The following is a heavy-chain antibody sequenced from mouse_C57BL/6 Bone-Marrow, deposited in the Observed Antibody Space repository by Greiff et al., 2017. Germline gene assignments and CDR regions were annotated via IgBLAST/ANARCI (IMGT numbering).Heavy chain of an antibody. V-gene: IGHV5-6*01. J-gene: IGHJ3*01. Sequence: EVKLVESGGDLVKPGGSLKLSCAASGFTFSSYGMSWVRQTPDKRLEWVATISSGGSYTYYPDSVKGRFTISRDNAKNTLYLQMSSLKSEDTAMYYCARPYYYGSSPPFAYWGQGTLVTVSA. CDR1: GFTFSSYG. CDR3: ARPYYYGSSPPFAY. D-gene: IGHD1-1*01. CDR2: ISSGGSYT.